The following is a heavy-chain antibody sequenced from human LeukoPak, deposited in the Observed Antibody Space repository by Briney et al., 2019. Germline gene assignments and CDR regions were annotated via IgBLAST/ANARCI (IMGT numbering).Heavy chain of an antibody. J-gene: IGHJ4*02. CDR3: AREVYPHRYYDSSGYYRRSFDY. D-gene: IGHD3-22*01. CDR1: GGTFSSYA. V-gene: IGHV1-69*05. Sequence: GASVKVSCKASGGTFSSYAISWVRQAPGQGLEWMGGIIPIFGTANYAQKFQGRVTMTRDTSTSTVYMELSSLRSEDTAVYYCAREVYPHRYYDSSGYYRRSFDYWGQGTLVTVSS. CDR2: IIPIFGTA.